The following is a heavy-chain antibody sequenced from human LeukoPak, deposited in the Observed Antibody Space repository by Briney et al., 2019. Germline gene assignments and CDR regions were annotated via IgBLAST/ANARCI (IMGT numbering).Heavy chain of an antibody. CDR3: AKDLFYNWNYVFSY. CDR2: ISGSGGFT. J-gene: IGHJ4*02. CDR1: GFSFSSYA. V-gene: IGHV3-23*01. Sequence: GGSLRLSCAASGFSFSSYAMSWVRQAPGKGLEWVSTISGSGGFTYYADSVKGRFTISRDNSKNTLYMQMNSPRAEDTAVYYCAKDLFYNWNYVFSYWGQGTLVTVSS. D-gene: IGHD1-7*01.